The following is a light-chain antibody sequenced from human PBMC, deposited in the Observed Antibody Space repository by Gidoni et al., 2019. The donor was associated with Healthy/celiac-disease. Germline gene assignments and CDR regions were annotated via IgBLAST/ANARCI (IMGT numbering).Light chain of an antibody. CDR3: QQYGSSPPGWT. CDR1: QSVSSSY. Sequence: EIVLTQSPGTLSLSPGERATLSCRASQSVSSSYLAWYQQKPGQAPRLLIYGASSRATGIPDRFSGSGSGTDFTLTISRLEPEDFAVCYCQQYGSSPPGWTFXQXTKVXIK. J-gene: IGKJ1*01. V-gene: IGKV3-20*01. CDR2: GAS.